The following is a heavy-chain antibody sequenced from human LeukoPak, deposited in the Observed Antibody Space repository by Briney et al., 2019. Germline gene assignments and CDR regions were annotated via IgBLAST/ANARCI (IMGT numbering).Heavy chain of an antibody. CDR1: GFTVISNY. V-gene: IGHV3-53*01. J-gene: IGHJ4*02. D-gene: IGHD3-22*01. CDR2: IYSGGST. CDR3: ATVRGSGYYYGY. Sequence: GGSLRLSCAASGFTVISNYMSWVRQAPGKGLEWVSVIYSGGSTYYADSVKGRFTISRDNSKNTLYLQMNSLRAEDTAVYYCATVRGSGYYYGYWGQGILVTVSS.